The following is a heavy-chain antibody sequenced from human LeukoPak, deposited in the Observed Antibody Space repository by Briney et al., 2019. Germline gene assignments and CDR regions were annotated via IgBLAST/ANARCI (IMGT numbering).Heavy chain of an antibody. CDR1: GFTFSDYW. CDR3: ARDWFHAIDY. D-gene: IGHD2/OR15-2a*01. J-gene: IGHJ4*02. V-gene: IGHV3-74*01. CDR2: IHSDGSDT. Sequence: PGGSLRLSCAASGFTFSDYWMSWVRQAPGKGLVWVSRIHSDGSDTRYAESVKGRFTISRDNAKNTLYLQMNSPRAEDTAVYYCARDWFHAIDYWGQGTLVTVSS.